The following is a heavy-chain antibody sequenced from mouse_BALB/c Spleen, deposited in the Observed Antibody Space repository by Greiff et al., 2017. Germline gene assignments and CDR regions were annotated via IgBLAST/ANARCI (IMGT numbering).Heavy chain of an antibody. D-gene: IGHD1-1*01. CDR1: GYSITSDYA. J-gene: IGHJ4*01. CDR2: ISYSGST. CDR3: ARRAVLITTGYYYAMDY. V-gene: IGHV3-2*02. Sequence: EVKLMESGPGLVKPSQSLSLTCTVTGYSITSDYAWNWIRQFPGNKLEWMGYISYSGSTSYNPSLKSRISITRDTSKNQFFLQLNSVTTEDTATYYCARRAVLITTGYYYAMDYWGQGTSVTVSS.